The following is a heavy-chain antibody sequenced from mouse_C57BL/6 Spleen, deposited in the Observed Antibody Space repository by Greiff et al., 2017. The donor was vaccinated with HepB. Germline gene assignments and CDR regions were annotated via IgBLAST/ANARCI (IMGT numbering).Heavy chain of an antibody. D-gene: IGHD3-2*02. V-gene: IGHV1-59*01. CDR1: GYTFTSYW. Sequence: VQLQQPGAELVRPGTSVKLSCKASGYTFTSYWMHWVKQRPGQGLEWIGVIDPSDSYTNYNQKFKGKATLTVDTSSSTAYMQLSSLTSEDSAVYYCARCETAQAYYAMDYWGQGTSVTVSS. CDR2: IDPSDSYT. J-gene: IGHJ4*01. CDR3: ARCETAQAYYAMDY.